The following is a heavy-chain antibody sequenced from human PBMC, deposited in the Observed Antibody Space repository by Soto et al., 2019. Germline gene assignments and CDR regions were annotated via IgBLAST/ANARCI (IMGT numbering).Heavy chain of an antibody. CDR3: AKGGKRYDSLFRPPAFDYYYYGMDV. CDR1: GFTFDDYT. Sequence: LRLSCAASGFTFDDYTMHWVRQAPGKGLEWVSLISWDGGSTYYADSVKGRFTISRDNSKNSLYLQMNSLRTEDTALYYCAKGGKRYDSLFRPPAFDYYYYGMDVWGQGTTVTVSS. D-gene: IGHD3-16*01. J-gene: IGHJ6*02. V-gene: IGHV3-43*01. CDR2: ISWDGGST.